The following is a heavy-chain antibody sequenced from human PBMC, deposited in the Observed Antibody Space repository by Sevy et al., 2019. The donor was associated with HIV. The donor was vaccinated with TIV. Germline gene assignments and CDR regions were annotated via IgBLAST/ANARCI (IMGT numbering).Heavy chain of an antibody. CDR2: IIPIFGTA. Sequence: ASVKVSCKASGGTFSSYAISWVRQAPGQGLEWMGGIIPIFGTANYAQKFQGRVTITADESTNTAYMELSSLRSEDTAVYYCTRLGGVDYYGSGSYGDAFDIWGQGTMVTVSS. D-gene: IGHD3-10*01. V-gene: IGHV1-69*13. CDR3: TRLGGVDYYGSGSYGDAFDI. CDR1: GGTFSSYA. J-gene: IGHJ3*02.